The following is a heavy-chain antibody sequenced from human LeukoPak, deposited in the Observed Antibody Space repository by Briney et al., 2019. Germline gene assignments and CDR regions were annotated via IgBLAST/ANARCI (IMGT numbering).Heavy chain of an antibody. J-gene: IGHJ4*02. Sequence: GGSLRLSCAASGFSFSTNAMHWVRQDPGKGLEWVAVISYDGTWKYYADSVKGRFTISRDNSKNTLFLQMNSLRAEDTAVYSCVRVPCSGGSCHGCFDYWGQGTLVTVS. V-gene: IGHV3-30-3*01. D-gene: IGHD2-15*01. CDR3: VRVPCSGGSCHGCFDY. CDR2: ISYDGTWK. CDR1: GFSFSTNA.